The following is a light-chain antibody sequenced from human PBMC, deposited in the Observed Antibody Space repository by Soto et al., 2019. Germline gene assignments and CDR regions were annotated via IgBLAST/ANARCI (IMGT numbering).Light chain of an antibody. J-gene: IGKJ5*01. V-gene: IGKV3-15*01. CDR2: DTS. CDR3: QKYNNWPPIT. CDR1: QSVSGN. Sequence: EIVMTQSPDTLSVSPGERATLSCRASQSVSGNLAWYQQKPGQAPRLLIYDTSNRATGIPARFSGSGSGTEFTLTISSLQSEDFAVYYCQKYNNWPPITFGQGTRLEIK.